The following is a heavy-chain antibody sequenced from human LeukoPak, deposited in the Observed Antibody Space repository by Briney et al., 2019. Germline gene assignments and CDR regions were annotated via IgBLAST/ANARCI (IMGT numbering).Heavy chain of an antibody. J-gene: IGHJ3*02. Sequence: GGSLRLSCTASGFIFSTYAFHWVRQAPGKGPEGMAFITYDGSNTYFADSVKGRFTLSRANSKNALYLQMNSLRPADTAVYYCARPGGYAFDIWGQGTMVTVSS. V-gene: IGHV3-30*04. D-gene: IGHD3-10*01. CDR3: ARPGGYAFDI. CDR2: ITYDGSNT. CDR1: GFIFSTYA.